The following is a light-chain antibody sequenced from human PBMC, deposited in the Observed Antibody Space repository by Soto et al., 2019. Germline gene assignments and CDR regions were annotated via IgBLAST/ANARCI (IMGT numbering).Light chain of an antibody. CDR2: GAS. Sequence: EVVMRQSPATLSVSPGEGATLSCRASQGIGDTLAWYQHKPGQAPRLLIYGASSRATGIPDRFSGSGSGTDFTLTIPRLEPEDYCLQYGSSVWTFGQGTKVDIK. J-gene: IGKJ1*01. CDR1: QGIGDT. CDR3: LQYGSSVWT. V-gene: IGKV3-20*01.